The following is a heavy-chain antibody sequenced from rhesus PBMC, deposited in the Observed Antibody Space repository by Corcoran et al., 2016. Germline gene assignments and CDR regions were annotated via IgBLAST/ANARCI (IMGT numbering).Heavy chain of an antibody. V-gene: IGHV4-57*01. CDR2: ISGSGGST. CDR3: ARAGLYSGSWNH. D-gene: IGHD6-25*01. J-gene: IGHJ4*01. Sequence: QLQLQESGPGLVKPSETLSLTCAVSGGSVSSSNWWSWIRQPPGKGLELIGRISGSGGSTSYTPSLTSRVTISSDTSKNQFSLKVSSVTAADTAVYYCARAGLYSGSWNHWGQGVLVTVSS. CDR1: GGSVSSSNW.